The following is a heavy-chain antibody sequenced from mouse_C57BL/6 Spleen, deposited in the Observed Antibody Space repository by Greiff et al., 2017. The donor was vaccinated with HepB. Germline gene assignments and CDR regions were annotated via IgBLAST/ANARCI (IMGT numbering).Heavy chain of an antibody. CDR3: ARNGYSYSFYAMDY. CDR1: GFTFSDYG. D-gene: IGHD2-3*01. Sequence: EVQLVESGGGLVKPGGSLKLSCAASGFTFSDYGMHWVRQAPEEGLEWVAYISSGSSTIYYADTVKGRFTISRDNAKNTLFLQMTSLRSEDTAMYYCARNGYSYSFYAMDYWGQGTSVTVSS. V-gene: IGHV5-17*01. CDR2: ISSGSSTI. J-gene: IGHJ4*01.